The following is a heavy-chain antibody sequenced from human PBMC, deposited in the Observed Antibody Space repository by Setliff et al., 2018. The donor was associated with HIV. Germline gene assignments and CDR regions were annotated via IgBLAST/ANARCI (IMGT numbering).Heavy chain of an antibody. D-gene: IGHD7-27*01. CDR2: ITIGSGDV. CDR1: GFTFRNYQ. Sequence: GSLRLSCAASGFTFRNYQMNWDRQAPGKGLEWVSSITIGSGDVFYADSVQGRFTIFRDNDKNSLYLQMNSLRAEDTAIYYCARLGTARSFDIWGLGTLVTVSS. CDR3: ARLGTARSFDI. J-gene: IGHJ4*01. V-gene: IGHV3-21*01.